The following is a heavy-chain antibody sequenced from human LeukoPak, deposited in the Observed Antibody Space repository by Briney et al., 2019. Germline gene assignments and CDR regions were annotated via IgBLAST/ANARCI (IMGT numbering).Heavy chain of an antibody. D-gene: IGHD7-27*01. CDR1: GGSFSGYY. J-gene: IGHJ3*02. Sequence: SETLSLTCAVYGGSFSGYYWSWIRQPPGRGLEWIGEINHSGSTNYNPSLKSRVTISVDTSKNQFSLKLSSVTAADTAVYYCARSKWGYAFEIWGQGTMVTVSS. V-gene: IGHV4-34*01. CDR3: ARSKWGYAFEI. CDR2: INHSGST.